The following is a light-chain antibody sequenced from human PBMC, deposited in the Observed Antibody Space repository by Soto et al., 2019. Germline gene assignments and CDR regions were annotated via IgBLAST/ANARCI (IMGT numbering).Light chain of an antibody. J-gene: IGKJ2*03. CDR3: QKYNSGPYS. V-gene: IGKV1-27*01. Sequence: DIQMTQSPSSLSASVGDRVTITCRASQGISSYLAWYQQKPGKVPKLLIYAASTLQSGVPSRFSGSGSGTDCILTISRLQPEDVATYYCQKYNSGPYSFGQGTKLEI. CDR1: QGISSY. CDR2: AAS.